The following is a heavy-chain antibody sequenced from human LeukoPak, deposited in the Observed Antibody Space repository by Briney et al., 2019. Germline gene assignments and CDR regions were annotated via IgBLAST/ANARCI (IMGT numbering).Heavy chain of an antibody. D-gene: IGHD5-18*01. J-gene: IGHJ3*02. CDR1: GHTLTELS. V-gene: IGHV1-24*01. CDR3: ATWIQLTDAFHI. Sequence: ASVKVSCKVSGHTLTELSLHWVRQTPGKGLEWMGGFDPEDGETIYAQKFQGRVTMTEDTYTDTAYMEPSSLRSEDTAVYYCATWIQLTDAFHIWGQGTMVTVSS. CDR2: FDPEDGET.